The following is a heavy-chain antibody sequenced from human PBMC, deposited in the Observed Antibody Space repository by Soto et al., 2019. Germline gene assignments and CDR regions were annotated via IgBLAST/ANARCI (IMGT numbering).Heavy chain of an antibody. V-gene: IGHV3-30-3*01. CDR1: GFTFSSYA. CDR3: ARDSLVAAAVEWCDP. CDR2: ISYDGSSK. D-gene: IGHD6-13*01. J-gene: IGHJ5*02. Sequence: GGSLRLSCAASGFTFSSYAMHWVRQAPGKGLEWVAVISYDGSSKYYADSVKGRFTISRDNSKNTLYLQMNSLRAEDTAVCYCARDSLVAAAVEWCDPGRQGTGLTVS.